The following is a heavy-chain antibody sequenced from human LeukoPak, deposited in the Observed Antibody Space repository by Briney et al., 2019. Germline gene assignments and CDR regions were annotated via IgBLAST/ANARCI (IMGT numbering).Heavy chain of an antibody. CDR3: AREYSSNGPVLDY. CDR2: INSDGSST. J-gene: IGHJ4*02. V-gene: IGHV3-74*01. D-gene: IGHD6-13*01. CDR1: GFTFSSYW. Sequence: GGSLRLSCAASGFTFSSYWIHWVRQAPGKGLVWVSRINSDGSSTTYADSVKGRFTISRDNAKNTLSLQMNSLRAEDTAVYYCAREYSSNGPVLDYWGQGTLVTVSS.